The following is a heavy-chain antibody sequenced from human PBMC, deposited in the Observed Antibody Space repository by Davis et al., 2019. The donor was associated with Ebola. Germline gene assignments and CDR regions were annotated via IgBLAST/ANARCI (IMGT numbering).Heavy chain of an antibody. CDR2: IYYSGST. CDR1: GGSISSSCYY. D-gene: IGHD4-17*01. CDR3: ARLDPDPRGYGVDY. Sequence: SETLSLTCTVSGGSISSSCYYCGWLRQPPGTGLEWIGSIYYSGSTYYNPSLKSRVTISVDTSQNQFSLKLSSVTAADTAVYYCARLDPDPRGYGVDYWGQGTLVTVSS. V-gene: IGHV4-39*01. J-gene: IGHJ4*02.